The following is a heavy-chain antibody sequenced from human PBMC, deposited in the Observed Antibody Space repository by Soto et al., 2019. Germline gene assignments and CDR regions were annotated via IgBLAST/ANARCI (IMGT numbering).Heavy chain of an antibody. D-gene: IGHD3-3*02. Sequence: QLQLQESGPGLVKPSETLSLTCTVSGGSISGSSYYWGWIRQPPGKGLEWIGSIYYSGSTYYNPSLKSRVTISVDTSKNQFSLKLSSVTSADTAVYHCASPKIAFYNWFDPWGQGTLVTVSS. CDR2: IYYSGST. CDR1: GGSISGSSYY. J-gene: IGHJ5*02. CDR3: ASPKIAFYNWFDP. V-gene: IGHV4-39*01.